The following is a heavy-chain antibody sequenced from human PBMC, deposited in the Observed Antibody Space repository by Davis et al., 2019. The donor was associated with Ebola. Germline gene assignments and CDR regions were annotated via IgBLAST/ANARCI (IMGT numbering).Heavy chain of an antibody. J-gene: IGHJ4*02. CDR1: GGSISSYY. D-gene: IGHD3-22*01. CDR2: IYYSGST. V-gene: IGHV4-59*01. Sequence: SETLSLTCTVSGGSISSYYWSWIRQPPGKGLEWIGYIYYSGSTNYNPSLKSRVTISVDTSKNQFSLKLSSVTAADTAVYYCARGRTMIVVGDFDYWGQGTLVTVSS. CDR3: ARGRTMIVVGDFDY.